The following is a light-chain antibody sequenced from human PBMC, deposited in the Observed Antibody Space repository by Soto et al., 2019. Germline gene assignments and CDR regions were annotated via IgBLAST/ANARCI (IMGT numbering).Light chain of an antibody. CDR1: SSDVGGYIY. V-gene: IGLV2-8*01. CDR2: DVS. Sequence: QSVLTQPPSASGSRGQSVTMSCTGTSSDVGGYIYVSWYRQHPGNAPKLMIYDVSKRPSEVPDRFSGSKSGNTASLTVSGLQAEDEADYYCCSYAGSNSYVFGTGTKV. J-gene: IGLJ1*01. CDR3: CSYAGSNSYV.